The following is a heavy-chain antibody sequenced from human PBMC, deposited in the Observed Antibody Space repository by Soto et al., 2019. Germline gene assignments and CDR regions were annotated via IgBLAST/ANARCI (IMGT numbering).Heavy chain of an antibody. CDR1: GYSFTSYW. D-gene: IGHD4-17*01. Sequence: GESLKISCKGSGYSFTSYWISWVRQMPGKGLEWMGRIDPSDSYTNYSPSFQGHVTISADKSISTAYPQWSSLKASDTAMYYCARQNLNYGYYYYYGMDVWGQGTTVTVSS. CDR2: IDPSDSYT. J-gene: IGHJ6*02. V-gene: IGHV5-10-1*01. CDR3: ARQNLNYGYYYYYGMDV.